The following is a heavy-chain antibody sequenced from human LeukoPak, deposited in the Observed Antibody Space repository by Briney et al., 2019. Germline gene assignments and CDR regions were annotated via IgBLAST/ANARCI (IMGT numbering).Heavy chain of an antibody. D-gene: IGHD2-15*01. Sequence: GGSLRLSCAASGFTFSNYGMHWVRQAPGKGLEWVAFIRYDGSNKYYADSVKGRFTISRGNSKKTLYLQMNSLRAEDTAVYYCASGGSYLPNFDYWGQGTLVTVSS. CDR2: IRYDGSNK. CDR3: ASGGSYLPNFDY. J-gene: IGHJ4*02. CDR1: GFTFSNYG. V-gene: IGHV3-30*02.